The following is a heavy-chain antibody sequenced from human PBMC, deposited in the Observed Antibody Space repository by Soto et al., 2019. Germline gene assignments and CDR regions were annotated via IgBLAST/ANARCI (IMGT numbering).Heavy chain of an antibody. CDR3: ARTLYSYGPRFDY. D-gene: IGHD5-18*01. CDR2: IYYSGST. V-gene: IGHV4-59*01. J-gene: IGHJ4*02. Sequence: SETLSLTCTGSGGAIIGCYWSWIRQPTGKGLEWIGYIYYSGSTNYNPSLKSRVTISVDTSKNQFSLKLSSVTAADTAVYYCARTLYSYGPRFDYWGQGTLVTVS. CDR1: GGAIIGCY.